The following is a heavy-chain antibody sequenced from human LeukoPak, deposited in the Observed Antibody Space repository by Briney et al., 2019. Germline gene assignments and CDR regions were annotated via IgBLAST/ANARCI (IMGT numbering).Heavy chain of an antibody. J-gene: IGHJ4*02. CDR3: AAGSGGSSTDFDY. CDR1: GYTFTGYY. Sequence: GASVKVSCKASGYTFTGYYMHWVRQAPGQGLEWMGWINPNSGGTNYAQKFQGRVTMTRDTSISTAYMELSRLRSDDTAVYYCAAGSGGSSTDFDYWGQGTLVTVSS. V-gene: IGHV1-2*02. D-gene: IGHD6-13*01. CDR2: INPNSGGT.